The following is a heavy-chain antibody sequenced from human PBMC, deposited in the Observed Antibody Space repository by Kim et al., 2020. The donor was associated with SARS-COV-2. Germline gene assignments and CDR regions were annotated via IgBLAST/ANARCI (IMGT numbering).Heavy chain of an antibody. J-gene: IGHJ6*02. CDR2: IYYSGST. Sequence: SETLSLTCTVSGGSISSYYWSWIRQPPGKGLEWIGYIYYSGSTNYNPSLKSRVTISVDTSKNQFSLKLSSVTAADTAVYYCARDTKVPYDILTGAFPNYNDYGMDVWGQGTTVTVSS. V-gene: IGHV4-59*01. CDR3: ARDTKVPYDILTGAFPNYNDYGMDV. CDR1: GGSISSYY. D-gene: IGHD3-9*01.